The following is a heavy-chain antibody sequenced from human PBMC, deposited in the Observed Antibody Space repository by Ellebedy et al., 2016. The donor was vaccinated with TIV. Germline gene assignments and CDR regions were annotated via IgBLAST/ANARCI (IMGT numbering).Heavy chain of an antibody. CDR3: ARYSSSHFDY. Sequence: GESLKISXAASGFTFSDYYMTWIRQAPGKGLEWVSYISSSSSYTNYADSVKGRFTISRDNAKNSLYLQMNSLRAEDTAVYYCARYSSSHFDYWGQGTLVTVSS. CDR2: ISSSSSYT. V-gene: IGHV3-11*06. J-gene: IGHJ4*02. D-gene: IGHD6-6*01. CDR1: GFTFSDYY.